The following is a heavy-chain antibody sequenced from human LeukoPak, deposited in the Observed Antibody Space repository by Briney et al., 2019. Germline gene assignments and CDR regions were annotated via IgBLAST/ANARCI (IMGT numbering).Heavy chain of an antibody. CDR1: LYTFTSYV. CDR2: SSAYKGKT. Sequence: GASVKVSCKASLYTFTSYVISWVRHAPGQGLEWMGWSSAYKGKTNYAQTSQGRVTMTTDTPTSTAYMELRSLGSDNTAVYYCAGGDYSMDVWGKGTTVTVSS. J-gene: IGHJ6*03. V-gene: IGHV1-18*01. CDR3: AGGDYSMDV. D-gene: IGHD1-26*01.